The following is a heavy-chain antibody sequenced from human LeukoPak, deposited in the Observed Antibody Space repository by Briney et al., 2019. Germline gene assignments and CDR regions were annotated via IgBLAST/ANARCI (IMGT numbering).Heavy chain of an antibody. J-gene: IGHJ3*02. V-gene: IGHV4-4*07. CDR2: IYTSGST. Sequence: PSETLSLTCTVSGGSISSYYWSWTRQPAGKGLEWIGRIYTSGSTNYNPSLKSRVTMSVDTSKNQFSLKLSSVTAADTAVYYCARGFVDTAMGDAFDIWGQGTMVTVSS. D-gene: IGHD5-18*01. CDR3: ARGFVDTAMGDAFDI. CDR1: GGSISSYY.